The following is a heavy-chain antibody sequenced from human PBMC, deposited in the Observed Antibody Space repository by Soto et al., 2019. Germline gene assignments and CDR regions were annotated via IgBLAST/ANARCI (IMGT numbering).Heavy chain of an antibody. D-gene: IGHD5-12*01. CDR2: IYSGGGT. Sequence: EVQLVESGGGLIQPGGSLRLSCAASGFTVTMNYMSWVRQAPGKGLEWVSVIYSGGGTFYADSVKGRFTISRDNSKNTLYLQMNTLTAEYTAVYYFARVPSGISGLTFDYWGQGTLVTVSS. V-gene: IGHV3-53*01. J-gene: IGHJ4*02. CDR1: GFTVTMNY. CDR3: ARVPSGISGLTFDY.